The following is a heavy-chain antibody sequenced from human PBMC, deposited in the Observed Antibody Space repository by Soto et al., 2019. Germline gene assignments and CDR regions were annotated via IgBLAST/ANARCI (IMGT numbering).Heavy chain of an antibody. CDR1: GFTFSNYA. J-gene: IGHJ4*02. CDR2: INTGGDTT. CDR3: AKKFYHHFDS. V-gene: IGHV3-23*01. Sequence: EVQLLESGGGLVQPGGSLRLSCAASGFTFSNYAMGWVRQAPGKGLQWVSAINTGGDTTYYTDSVKGRFTISRDNSKNTLYLQMHSLRGEDTATYYCAKKFYHHFDSWGQGTLLTVSS. D-gene: IGHD2-2*01.